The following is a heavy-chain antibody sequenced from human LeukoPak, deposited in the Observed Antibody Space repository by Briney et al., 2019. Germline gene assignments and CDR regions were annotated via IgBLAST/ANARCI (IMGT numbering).Heavy chain of an antibody. V-gene: IGHV4-39*07. D-gene: IGHD1-26*01. Sequence: SETLSLPCTVSGGPISISSYFWGWIRQPPGKGLEWIGTIYYNGSTYYNPSLKSRVTISVDTSKNQFSLKLSSVTAADTAVYYCARGIGGSGGWFGPWGQGTLVTVCS. CDR3: ARGIGGSGGWFGP. CDR1: GGPISISSYF. J-gene: IGHJ5*02. CDR2: IYYNGST.